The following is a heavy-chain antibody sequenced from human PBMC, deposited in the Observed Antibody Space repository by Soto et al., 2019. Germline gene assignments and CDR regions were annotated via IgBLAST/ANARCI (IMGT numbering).Heavy chain of an antibody. CDR1: GFTFSSYA. Sequence: SLRLSCAASGFTFSSYAMHWVRQAPGKGLEWVAVISYDGSNKYYADSVKGRFTISRDNSKNTLYLQMNSLRAEDTAVYYCARGLRGKIKTQNPYGMDVWGQGTTVTVSS. CDR2: ISYDGSNK. V-gene: IGHV3-30-3*01. CDR3: ARGLRGKIKTQNPYGMDV. D-gene: IGHD3-16*01. J-gene: IGHJ6*02.